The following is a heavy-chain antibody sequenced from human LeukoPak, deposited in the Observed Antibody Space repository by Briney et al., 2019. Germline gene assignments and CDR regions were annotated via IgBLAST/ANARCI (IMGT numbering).Heavy chain of an antibody. J-gene: IGHJ5*02. CDR1: GFTFSSYA. CDR2: ISYDGSNK. V-gene: IGHV3-30-3*01. CDR3: ARGIAAHTPWFDP. D-gene: IGHD6-6*01. Sequence: GRSLRLSCAASGFTFSSYAMHWVRQAPGKGLEWVAVISYDGSNKYYADSVKGRFTISRDNSKNTLYLQMNSLRAEDTGVYYCARGIAAHTPWFDPWGQGTLVTVSS.